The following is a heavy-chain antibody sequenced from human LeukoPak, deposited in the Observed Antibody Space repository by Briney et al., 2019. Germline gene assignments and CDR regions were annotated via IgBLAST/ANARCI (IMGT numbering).Heavy chain of an antibody. CDR3: ARGPSPHNWFDP. Sequence: PSETLSLTCTVSGGSVSSGSYYWSWIRQPPGKGLEWIGYIYYSGSTNYNPSLKSRVTISVDTSKNQFSLKLSSVTAADTAVYYCARGPSPHNWFDPWGQGTLVTVSS. CDR2: IYYSGST. CDR1: GGSVSSGSYY. V-gene: IGHV4-61*01. D-gene: IGHD6-6*01. J-gene: IGHJ5*02.